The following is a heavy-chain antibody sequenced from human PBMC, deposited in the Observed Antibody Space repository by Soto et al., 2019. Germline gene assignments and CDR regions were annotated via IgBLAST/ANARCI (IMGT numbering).Heavy chain of an antibody. CDR2: IYYSGNT. CDR3: ARFGCTPTCYHHFYYYMDV. D-gene: IGHD2-2*01. CDR1: GGSISSSSYY. J-gene: IGHJ6*03. Sequence: SETLSLTCTVSGGSISSSSYYWGWIRQPPGKGLEWIGSIYYSGNTYYNPSLKSRVTISVDTSKNQFSLRLSSVTAADTAVYYCARFGCTPTCYHHFYYYMDVWGKGTTVTVSS. V-gene: IGHV4-39*01.